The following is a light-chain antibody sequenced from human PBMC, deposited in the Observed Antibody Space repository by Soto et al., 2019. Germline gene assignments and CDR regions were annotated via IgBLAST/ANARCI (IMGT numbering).Light chain of an antibody. V-gene: IGLV2-14*01. CDR2: EVN. CDR1: SSDIGVYNY. CDR3: SSYTTSNTYV. J-gene: IGLJ1*01. Sequence: QSVLTQPASVSGSPGRSITFACTGTSSDIGVYNYVSWYQHHPGKAPKLMIYEVNNRPSGVSNRFSGSKSGNTASLTISGLQAEDEADYYCSSYTTSNTYVFGTGTKVTVL.